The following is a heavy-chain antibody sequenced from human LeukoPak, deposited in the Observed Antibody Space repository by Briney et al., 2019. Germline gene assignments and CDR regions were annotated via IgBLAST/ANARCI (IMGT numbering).Heavy chain of an antibody. V-gene: IGHV3-11*06. J-gene: IGHJ4*02. Sequence: GGSLRLSCAASGFTFNDYYMSWIRQAPGKGLEWVSYISSSSSYTNYSDSVKGRFTISRDNAKNSLYLQVNSLRAEDTAVYYCARGERDFDYWGQGTLVTVSS. CDR3: ARGERDFDY. D-gene: IGHD5-24*01. CDR1: GFTFNDYY. CDR2: ISSSSSYT.